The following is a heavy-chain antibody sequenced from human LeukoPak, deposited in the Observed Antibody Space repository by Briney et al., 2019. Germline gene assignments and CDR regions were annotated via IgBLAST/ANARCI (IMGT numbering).Heavy chain of an antibody. D-gene: IGHD3-22*01. J-gene: IGHJ4*02. V-gene: IGHV3-30*02. Sequence: PGGSLRLSCIASGFIFSKYGTHWVRQAPGRGLQWVAFIQYDESNKYYADSIKGRFTLSRDNSKNTLYLQMNSLRPEDTAVYYCTRGGYYDGSGYYPFDYWGQGTLVTVSS. CDR3: TRGGYYDGSGYYPFDY. CDR2: IQYDESNK. CDR1: GFIFSKYG.